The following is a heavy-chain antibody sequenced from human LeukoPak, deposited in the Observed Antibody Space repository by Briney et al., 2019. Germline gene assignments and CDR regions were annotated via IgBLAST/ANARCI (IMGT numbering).Heavy chain of an antibody. J-gene: IGHJ6*03. Sequence: SVKVSCMASGGTFSSYAISWVRQAPGQGLEWMGGIIPIFGTADYAQKFQGRVTITADESTSTAYMELSSLRSEDTAVYYCERSGDYSNALPYCYYYYTDVWGKGTTVTVSS. CDR1: GGTFSSYA. CDR3: ERSGDYSNALPYCYYYYTDV. D-gene: IGHD4-11*01. V-gene: IGHV1-69*13. CDR2: IIPIFGTA.